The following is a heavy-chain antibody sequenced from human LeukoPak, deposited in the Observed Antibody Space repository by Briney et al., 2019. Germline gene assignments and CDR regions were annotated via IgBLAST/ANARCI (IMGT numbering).Heavy chain of an antibody. CDR3: ARGSDLGYCTNGVCPPDY. V-gene: IGHV4-30-2*01. CDR1: GGSISSGGYY. D-gene: IGHD2-8*01. CDR2: IYHSGST. J-gene: IGHJ4*02. Sequence: PSQTLSLTCTVSGGSISSGGYYWSWIRQPPGKGLEWIGYIYHSGSTYYNPSLKSRVPISVDRSKNQFSLKLSSVTAADTAVYYCARGSDLGYCTNGVCPPDYWGQGTLVTVSS.